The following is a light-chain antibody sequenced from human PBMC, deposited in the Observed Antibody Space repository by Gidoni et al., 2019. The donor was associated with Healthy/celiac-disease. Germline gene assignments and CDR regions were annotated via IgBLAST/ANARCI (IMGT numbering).Light chain of an antibody. Sequence: DIVMTQSPLSLHVTPGEPASISCRPSQSLLHSNGYNSLDWYLQTPGQSPQLLIYLGSNRASGVPDRFSGSGSGTDFTLKISRVEAGDVGVYYCMQALQTPRTFGQGTKVEIK. J-gene: IGKJ1*01. CDR3: MQALQTPRT. CDR1: QSLLHSNGYNS. CDR2: LGS. V-gene: IGKV2-28*01.